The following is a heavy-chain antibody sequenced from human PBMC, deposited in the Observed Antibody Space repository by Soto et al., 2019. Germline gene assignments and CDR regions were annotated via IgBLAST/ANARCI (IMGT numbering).Heavy chain of an antibody. J-gene: IGHJ4*02. V-gene: IGHV3-74*01. CDR2: INKDGTYT. D-gene: IGHD4-17*01. CDR1: GFSFSNYW. CDR3: VRRLDRDC. Sequence: EEQLVESGGGLIQPGGSLRLSCIASGFSFSNYWMHWVRQAPGKGLEWLSHINKDGTYTNYADSVTGRFTISRENAKNTVYLQMSRLRVDDTAVYYCVRRLDRDCWGQGTLVTVSS.